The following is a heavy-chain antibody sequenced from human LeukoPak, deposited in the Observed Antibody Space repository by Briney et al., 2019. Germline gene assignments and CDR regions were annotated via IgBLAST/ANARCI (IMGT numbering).Heavy chain of an antibody. D-gene: IGHD5-24*01. J-gene: IGHJ4*02. Sequence: SETLSLTCTVSGGSINNYYWSWIRQPPGKGLEWIAYIYYSGTTDYNPSLKSRVTISVDTSKNQFSLRLSSVTAADTAVYYYARGGVGYPIPFDYWGQGTLVTVSS. CDR1: GGSINNYY. CDR2: IYYSGTT. CDR3: ARGGVGYPIPFDY. V-gene: IGHV4-59*01.